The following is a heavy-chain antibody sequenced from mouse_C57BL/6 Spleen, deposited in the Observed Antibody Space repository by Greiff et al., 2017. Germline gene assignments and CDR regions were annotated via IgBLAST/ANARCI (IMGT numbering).Heavy chain of an antibody. CDR2: IRNKANGYTT. CDR3: ARYIDYDGGDYYAMDY. V-gene: IGHV7-3*01. J-gene: IGHJ4*01. D-gene: IGHD2-4*01. Sequence: EVHLVESGGGLVQPGGSLSLSCAASGFTFTDYYMSWVRQPPGKALEWLGFIRNKANGYTTEYSASVKGRFTISRDNSQSILSLQMNALRAEDSATYYCARYIDYDGGDYYAMDYWGQGTSVTVSS. CDR1: GFTFTDYY.